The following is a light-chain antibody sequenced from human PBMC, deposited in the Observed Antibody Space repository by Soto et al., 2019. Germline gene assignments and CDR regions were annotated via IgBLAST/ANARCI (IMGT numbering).Light chain of an antibody. V-gene: IGKV3-20*01. CDR2: GAS. CDR1: QSVSSTY. J-gene: IGKJ2*01. CDR3: QQYGRSPPFT. Sequence: IVLTQSPGTLSLSPGERATLSCRASQSVSSTYMAWYQQRPGQAPRLLIYGASSRATGIPDRFSGSGSGTDFTLTISRLEPEGFAVYFCQQYGRSPPFTFGQGTKVEIK.